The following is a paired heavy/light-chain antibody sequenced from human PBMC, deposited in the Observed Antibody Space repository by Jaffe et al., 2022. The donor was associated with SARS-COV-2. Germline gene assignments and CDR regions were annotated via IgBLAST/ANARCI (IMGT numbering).Heavy chain of an antibody. Sequence: EVQLLESGGGLVQPGGSLRLSCAASGFTFNSYAMSWVRQAPGKGLEWVSGITASGYNTYYADSVKGRFTISRDNFKSTLYLQMDSLRAEDTAVYLCGKEVSSSGWYGMDVWGQGTTVTVSS. V-gene: IGHV3-23*01. D-gene: IGHD6-25*01. J-gene: IGHJ6*02. CDR1: GFTFNSYA. CDR3: GKEVSSSGWYGMDV. CDR2: ITASGYNT.
Light chain of an antibody. CDR2: IAS. CDR1: QGIGSW. J-gene: IGKJ5*01. CDR3: QQTSNFPLT. Sequence: DIQMTQSPSSVSASVGDGVTITCRASQGIGSWLAWYQQKPGKAPKLLISIASNLQSEVPSRFSGSGSGTDFTLTISSLQPEDFATYYCQQTSNFPLTFGQGTRLEI. V-gene: IGKV1-12*01.